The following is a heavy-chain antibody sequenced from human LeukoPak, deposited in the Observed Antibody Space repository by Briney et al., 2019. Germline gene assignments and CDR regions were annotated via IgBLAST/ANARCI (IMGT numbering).Heavy chain of an antibody. D-gene: IGHD6-19*01. CDR2: ISYDGSNG. V-gene: IGHV3-30*04. J-gene: IGHJ4*02. Sequence: GGSLRLSCAASGFTFSSYAMHWVRQAPGKELEWVAVISYDGSNGDYADSVKGRFTISRDNSKNTLYLQMNSLRAEDTAVYYCARDPSSGWYHYFGYWGQGTLVTVSS. CDR3: ARDPSSGWYHYFGY. CDR1: GFTFSSYA.